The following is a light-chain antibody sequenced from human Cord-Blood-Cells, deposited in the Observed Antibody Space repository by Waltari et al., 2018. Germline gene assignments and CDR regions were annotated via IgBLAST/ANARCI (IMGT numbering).Light chain of an antibody. V-gene: IGLV2-14*01. CDR2: DVI. J-gene: IGLJ3*02. CDR3: SSYTSSSSWV. CDR1: SSDVGGYNY. Sequence: QSALTQPASVSGSPGQSITISCTGTSSDVGGYNYVSWYQQHPGKAPKLMIYDVINRPAGVLNRFAGSRSGNTASLTIAGLQAEDEADYYCSSYTSSSSWVFGGGTKLTVL.